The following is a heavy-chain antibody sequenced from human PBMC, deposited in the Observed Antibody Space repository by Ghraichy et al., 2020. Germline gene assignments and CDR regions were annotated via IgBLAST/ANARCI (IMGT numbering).Heavy chain of an antibody. V-gene: IGHV3-15*01. CDR3: TPSLDSNYDY. J-gene: IGHJ4*02. CDR1: GFILSNVW. Sequence: LSLTCEASGFILSNVWMSWVRQAPGQGLEWVGRIRGASDGGTRDYAAPVQGRFIISRDDSINTLYLQMNSLKTEDTAVYYCTPSLDSNYDYWGQGISVAVSS. D-gene: IGHD5-24*01. CDR2: IRGASDGGTR.